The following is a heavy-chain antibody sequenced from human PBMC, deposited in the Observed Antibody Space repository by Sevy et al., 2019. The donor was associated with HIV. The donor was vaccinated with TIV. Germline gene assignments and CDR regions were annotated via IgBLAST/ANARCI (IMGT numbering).Heavy chain of an antibody. Sequence: SETLSLTCAVYGGSFSGYYWSWIRQPPGKGLEWIGEINHSGSTNYNPSLKSRVTISVDTSKNQFSLKLSSVTAADTAVYYCARAGSYISSWYGYWGQGTLVTVSS. CDR2: INHSGST. CDR3: ARAGSYISSWYGY. CDR1: GGSFSGYY. J-gene: IGHJ4*02. V-gene: IGHV4-34*01. D-gene: IGHD6-13*01.